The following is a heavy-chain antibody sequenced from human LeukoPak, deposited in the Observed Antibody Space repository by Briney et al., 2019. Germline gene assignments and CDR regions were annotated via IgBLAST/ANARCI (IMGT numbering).Heavy chain of an antibody. CDR1: GFTFSSYA. Sequence: PGGSLRLSCAASGFTFSSYAMSWVRQAPGKGLEWVSAISGSGGSTYYADSVKGRFTVSRDNAKNSLYLQMNSLRAEDTAVYYCARDLRVRGAPHYMDVWGKGTTVTVSS. CDR2: ISGSGGST. V-gene: IGHV3-23*01. J-gene: IGHJ6*03. D-gene: IGHD3-10*01. CDR3: ARDLRVRGAPHYMDV.